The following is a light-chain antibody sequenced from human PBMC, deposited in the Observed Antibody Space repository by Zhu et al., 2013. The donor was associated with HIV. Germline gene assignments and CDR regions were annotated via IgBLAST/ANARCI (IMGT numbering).Light chain of an antibody. J-gene: IGLJ2*01. V-gene: IGLV2-8*01. CDR2: EVS. CDR3: NAYTNTYTLV. Sequence: QSALTQPPSASGSPGQSVTISCTGTSSNVGGYNYVSWYQQHPGKAPKLMIYEVSKRPSGVPDRFSGSRSGNTASLTVSGLQAEDEADYYCNAYTNTYTLVFGAGTMLTVL. CDR1: SSNVGGYNY.